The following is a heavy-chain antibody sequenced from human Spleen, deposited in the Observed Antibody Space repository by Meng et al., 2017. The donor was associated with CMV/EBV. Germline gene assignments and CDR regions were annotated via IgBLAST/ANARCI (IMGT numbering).Heavy chain of an antibody. CDR3: TREMAATPGDY. J-gene: IGHJ4*02. D-gene: IGHD5-24*01. V-gene: IGHV3-48*04. CDR2: ISSISSTI. CDR1: AFTFSSYG. Sequence: GESLKISCVGSAFTFSSYGMNWVRQAPGKGLEWISYISSISSTIYHADSVKGRFTISRDNAKNSLFLQMNSLRAEDTAVYYCTREMAATPGDYWGQGTLVTVSS.